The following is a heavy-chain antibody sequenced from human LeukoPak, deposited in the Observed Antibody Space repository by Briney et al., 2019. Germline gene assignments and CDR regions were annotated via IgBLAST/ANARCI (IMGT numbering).Heavy chain of an antibody. CDR1: AGSISSYY. CDR2: IYYSGST. J-gene: IGHJ5*02. D-gene: IGHD2-8*01. V-gene: IGHV4-59*07. CDR3: ARAFRMYALHNWFDP. Sequence: SPTLSLTCTLSAGSISSYYWSSIRHPPGKGLEWIGYIYYSGSTNYNPSLRSRVTISVDTSKNQFALKLSSVTAADTAVYYCARAFRMYALHNWFDPWGQGTLVTVSS.